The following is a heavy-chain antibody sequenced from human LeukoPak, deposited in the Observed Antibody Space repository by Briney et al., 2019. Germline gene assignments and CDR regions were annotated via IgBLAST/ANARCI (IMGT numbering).Heavy chain of an antibody. J-gene: IGHJ4*02. D-gene: IGHD3-10*01. CDR3: AKWPIYGAGSSFDY. V-gene: IGHV3-74*01. CDR1: GFTFSNYW. Sequence: GGTLSLSCTASGFTFSNYWMHWVRQVPGKGLEWISHINNDGSSAIYAESVRGRLTIARDNAQNTLYLQMNSLRAEDTAVYYCAKWPIYGAGSSFDYWGQGTLVTVSS. CDR2: INNDGSSA.